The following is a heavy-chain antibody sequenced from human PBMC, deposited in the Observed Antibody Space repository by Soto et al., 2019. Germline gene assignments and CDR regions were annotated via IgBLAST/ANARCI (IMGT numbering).Heavy chain of an antibody. J-gene: IGHJ4*02. V-gene: IGHV1-58*01. D-gene: IGHD1-26*01. CDR2: IVVGSGNT. CDR1: GFTFTSSA. Sequence: SVKVSCKASGFTFTSSAVQWVRQARGQRLEWIGWIVVGSGNTNYAQKFQERVTITRDMSTSTAYMELSSLRSEDTAVYYCAAGPRGSGSYLGYWGQGTRVTVSS. CDR3: AAGPRGSGSYLGY.